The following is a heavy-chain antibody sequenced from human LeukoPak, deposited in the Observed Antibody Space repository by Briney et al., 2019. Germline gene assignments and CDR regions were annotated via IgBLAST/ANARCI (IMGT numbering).Heavy chain of an antibody. CDR2: IYYSGST. D-gene: IGHD6-6*01. CDR1: GGSISSSSYY. J-gene: IGHJ5*02. Sequence: SETLSLTCTVSGGSISSSSYYWGWIRQPPGKGLEWIGSIYYSGSTNYNPSLKSRVTISVDTSKNQFSLKLSSVTAADTAVYYCAREIDGIAARRTGRDNWFDPWGQGTLVTVSS. CDR3: AREIDGIAARRTGRDNWFDP. V-gene: IGHV4-39*07.